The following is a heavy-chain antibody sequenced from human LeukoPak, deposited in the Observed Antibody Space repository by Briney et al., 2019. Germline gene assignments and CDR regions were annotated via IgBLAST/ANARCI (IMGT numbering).Heavy chain of an antibody. CDR2: ISGSGDNT. D-gene: IGHD2/OR15-2a*01. V-gene: IGHV3-23*01. CDR1: GFTFSGFA. J-gene: IGHJ6*01. CDR3: AKMKGHPLPKYFIDV. Sequence: GGSLRLSCAASGFTFSGFAMSCVRRTPGKGLEWGSGISGSGDNTLYADSVKGRFTISRDNSKNTLYLEMNSLRAEDTAIYYCAKMKGHPLPKYFIDVWGQET.